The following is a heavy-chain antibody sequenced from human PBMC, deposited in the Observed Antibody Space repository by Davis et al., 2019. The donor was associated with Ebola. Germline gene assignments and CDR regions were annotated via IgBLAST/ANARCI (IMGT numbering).Heavy chain of an antibody. V-gene: IGHV3-30*18. Sequence: GESLKISCAASGFTFSSYAMSWVRQAPGKGLEWVAVISYDGSSKYYADSVKGRFTISRDNSKNTLYLQMNNLRGGDTAVYYCAKAGGDLKRFIHFWGQGTLVAVSS. CDR1: GFTFSSYA. D-gene: IGHD3-10*01. CDR3: AKAGGDLKRFIHF. CDR2: ISYDGSSK. J-gene: IGHJ4*02.